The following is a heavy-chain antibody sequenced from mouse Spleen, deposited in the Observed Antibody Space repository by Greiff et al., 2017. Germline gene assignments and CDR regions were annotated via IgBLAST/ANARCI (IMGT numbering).Heavy chain of an antibody. Sequence: QVQLKESGAELVRPGASVKMSCKASGYTFTSYTMHWVKQRPGQGLEWIGYINPSSGYTKYNQKFKDKATLTADKSSSTAYMQLSSLTSEDSAVYYCANSGSSSYAMDYWGQGTSVTFSS. V-gene: IGHV1-4*01. CDR1: GYTFTSYT. CDR2: INPSSGYT. D-gene: IGHD1-1*01. CDR3: ANSGSSSYAMDY. J-gene: IGHJ4*01.